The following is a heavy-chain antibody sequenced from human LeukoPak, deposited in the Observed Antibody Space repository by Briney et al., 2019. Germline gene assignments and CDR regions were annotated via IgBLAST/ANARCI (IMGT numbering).Heavy chain of an antibody. Sequence: ASVKVSCKASGYTFTGYYIPWVRQAPGQGLEWMGWINPNSGGTNYAQKFQGRVTMTRDTSISTAYMELSRLRSDDTAVYYCARDLSNYAFDIWGQGTMVTVSS. J-gene: IGHJ3*02. CDR2: INPNSGGT. CDR3: ARDLSNYAFDI. D-gene: IGHD4/OR15-4a*01. CDR1: GYTFTGYY. V-gene: IGHV1-2*02.